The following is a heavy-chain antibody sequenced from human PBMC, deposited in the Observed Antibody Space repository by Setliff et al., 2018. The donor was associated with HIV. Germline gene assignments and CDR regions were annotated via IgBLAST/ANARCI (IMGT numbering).Heavy chain of an antibody. CDR3: APVSSGWFDP. V-gene: IGHV1-69*05. J-gene: IGHJ5*02. CDR1: GGRFSSYA. Sequence: SVKVSCKASGGRFSSYAMSWVRQAPGQGLEWMGGIIPMFGSANYAQKFQGRVTMTRNTSISTAYMELSSLRSEDTAVYYCAPVSSGWFDPWGQGTLVTVSS. D-gene: IGHD2-2*01. CDR2: IIPMFGSA.